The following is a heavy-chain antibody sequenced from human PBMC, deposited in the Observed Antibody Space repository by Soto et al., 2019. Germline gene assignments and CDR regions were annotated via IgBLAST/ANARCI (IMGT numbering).Heavy chain of an antibody. CDR3: ARERSYGGTIPYSFDY. Sequence: EVQLVESGGGLVKPGGSLRLSCAASGFTFSSYSMNWVRQAPGKGLEWVSSISSSSSYIYYADSVKGRFTISRDNAKKTLLLQMNSLRAEDTAVYYCARERSYGGTIPYSFDYLGQGTLVTVSS. V-gene: IGHV3-21*01. D-gene: IGHD4-17*01. CDR1: GFTFSSYS. J-gene: IGHJ4*02. CDR2: ISSSSSYI.